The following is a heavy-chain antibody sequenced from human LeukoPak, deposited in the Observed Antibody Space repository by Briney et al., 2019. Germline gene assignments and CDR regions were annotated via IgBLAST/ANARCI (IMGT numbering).Heavy chain of an antibody. Sequence: SETLSLTCTVSGGSISSSYWSWIRQPPGKGLEWIGYIHYSGSTNYNPSLKSRVTISVDTSKNQFSLKLSSVTAADTAVYYCARASITYYYYYYMGVWGKGTTVTVSS. J-gene: IGHJ6*03. D-gene: IGHD1-14*01. V-gene: IGHV4-59*01. CDR1: GGSISSSY. CDR2: IHYSGST. CDR3: ARASITYYYYYYMGV.